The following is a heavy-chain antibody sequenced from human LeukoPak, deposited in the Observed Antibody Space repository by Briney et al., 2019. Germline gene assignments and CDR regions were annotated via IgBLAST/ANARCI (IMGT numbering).Heavy chain of an antibody. V-gene: IGHV1-2*02. CDR2: INPNSGGT. D-gene: IGHD3-10*01. CDR3: ARGDGSGRYCIEY. Sequence: ASVKVSCKASGYTFTDYFMHWVRQAPGQGLEWMSWINPNSGGTNYAQRFQGRVTMTRDTSISTVYMGLSRLTSDDTAVYYCARGDGSGRYCIEYWGQGTLVAVAS. J-gene: IGHJ4*02. CDR1: GYTFTDYF.